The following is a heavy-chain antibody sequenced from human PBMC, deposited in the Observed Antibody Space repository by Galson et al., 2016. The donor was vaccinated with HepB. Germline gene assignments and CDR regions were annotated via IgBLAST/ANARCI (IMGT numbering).Heavy chain of an antibody. CDR1: GASISTYY. CDR3: ARDQGGPGDF. V-gene: IGHV4-59*12. CDR2: MYYSGST. Sequence: ETLSLTCTVSGASISTYYWSWIRQPPGKGLEWIGYMYYSGSTNYNPSLKSRVTMSVDTSKNQFSLKLRSATAADTAVYYCARDQGGPGDFWGQGTLATVSS. D-gene: IGHD3-10*01. J-gene: IGHJ4*02.